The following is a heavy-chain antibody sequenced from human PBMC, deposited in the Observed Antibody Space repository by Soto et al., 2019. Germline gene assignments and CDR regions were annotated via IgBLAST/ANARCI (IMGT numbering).Heavy chain of an antibody. J-gene: IGHJ4*02. Sequence: QAQLVQSGSEVKKPGASVKVSCKASGYSFTDFGVNWVRQAPGQGLEWLGWISAYNGNRVYAQSFQGRLTVTTDTTRDTSSLELTNLRSDDTAIYYCARGHDILTGWKFECWGQGTLVTVSS. CDR1: GYSFTDFG. D-gene: IGHD3-9*01. CDR2: ISAYNGNR. V-gene: IGHV1-18*01. CDR3: ARGHDILTGWKFEC.